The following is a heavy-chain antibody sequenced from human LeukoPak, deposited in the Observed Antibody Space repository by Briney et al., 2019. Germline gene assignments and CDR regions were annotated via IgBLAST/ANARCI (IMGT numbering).Heavy chain of an antibody. V-gene: IGHV3-7*01. D-gene: IGHD3-3*01. CDR2: IGEDGSEK. Sequence: PGGSLRPSCAASGFTFSSYWMTWVRQAPGKGLEWVANIGEDGSEKYYVDSVKGRFTISRDNAKNSLYLQVNSLRAEDTAVYYYARLNYDFWSGVWEGYYMDVWGKGTTVTVSS. CDR3: ARLNYDFWSGVWEGYYMDV. J-gene: IGHJ6*03. CDR1: GFTFSSYW.